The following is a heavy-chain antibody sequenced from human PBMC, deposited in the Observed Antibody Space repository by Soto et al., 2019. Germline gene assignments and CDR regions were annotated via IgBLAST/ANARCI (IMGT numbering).Heavy chain of an antibody. J-gene: IGHJ5*02. CDR3: ASTYSTSWYWFDP. Sequence: QVTVKESGPVLVKPTETLTLTCTVSGFSLSNAGLGVSWIRQPPGKALEWLAHIFPNDEKSYSTSLKSRLTISKDTSKSQVVLTMTNMDPVDTATYYCASTYSTSWYWFDPWGQGTLVTVSS. CDR1: GFSLSNAGLG. CDR2: IFPNDEK. D-gene: IGHD6-13*01. V-gene: IGHV2-26*04.